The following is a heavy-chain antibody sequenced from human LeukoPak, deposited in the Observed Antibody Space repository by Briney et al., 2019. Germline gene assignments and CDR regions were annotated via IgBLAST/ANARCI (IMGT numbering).Heavy chain of an antibody. CDR2: IIPIFGKP. CDR3: ARDPSDSYGSF. J-gene: IGHJ4*02. Sequence: SVKVSCKASGGTFSTYAITWVRQAPGQGLEWMGGIIPIFGKPNYAQKFRDRVTLTADESTNTGYMELSSLRSEDTAVYYCARDPSDSYGSFWGQGTLVTVSS. D-gene: IGHD2-2*03. CDR1: GGTFSTYA. V-gene: IGHV1-69*13.